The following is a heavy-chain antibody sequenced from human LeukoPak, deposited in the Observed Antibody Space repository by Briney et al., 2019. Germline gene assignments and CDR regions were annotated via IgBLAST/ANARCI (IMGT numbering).Heavy chain of an antibody. CDR3: ARVKLLVWFDP. D-gene: IGHD3-10*01. CDR2: ISSSSSYI. V-gene: IGHV3-21*01. CDR1: GFTFSSYS. Sequence: GGSLRLSCAASGFTFSSYSMNWVRQAPGKGLEWVSSISSSSSYIYYADSVKGRFTISRDSAKNSLYLQMNSLRAEDTAVYYCARVKLLVWFDPWGQGTLVTVSS. J-gene: IGHJ5*02.